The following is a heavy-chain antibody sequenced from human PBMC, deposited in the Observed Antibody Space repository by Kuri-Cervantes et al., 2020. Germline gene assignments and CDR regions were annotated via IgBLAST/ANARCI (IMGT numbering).Heavy chain of an antibody. D-gene: IGHD3-10*01. CDR3: ARICYGSGSYFGHYGMDV. J-gene: IGHJ6*02. Sequence: ETLSLTCTVSGGSISSYYWSWIRQPPGKALEWLAHIFSNDEKSYSTSLKTRLTISKDTSKNQVVLTMTNMDPVDTATYYCARICYGSGSYFGHYGMDVWGQGTTVTVSS. V-gene: IGHV2-26*01. CDR1: GGSISSYYW. CDR2: IFSNDEK.